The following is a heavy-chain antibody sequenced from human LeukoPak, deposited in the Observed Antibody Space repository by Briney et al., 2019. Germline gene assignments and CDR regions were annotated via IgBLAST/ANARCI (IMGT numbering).Heavy chain of an antibody. Sequence: RASVKVSCKASGYTFTGYYMHWVRQAPGQGLEWMGWINPNSGGTNYAQKFQGRVTMTRDTSISTAYMELNRLRSDDTAVYYCARDESMVRGVINYGMDVWGQGTTVTVSS. CDR3: ARDESMVRGVINYGMDV. J-gene: IGHJ6*02. CDR2: INPNSGGT. V-gene: IGHV1-2*02. CDR1: GYTFTGYY. D-gene: IGHD3-10*01.